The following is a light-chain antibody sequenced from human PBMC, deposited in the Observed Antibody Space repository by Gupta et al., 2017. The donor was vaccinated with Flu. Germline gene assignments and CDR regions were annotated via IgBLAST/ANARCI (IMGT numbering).Light chain of an antibody. V-gene: IGKV3-11*01. CDR1: QSVDGH. J-gene: IGKJ4*01. CDR2: DVS. Sequence: PATLSLSPGERATLSCRASQSVDGHFAWYQQKPGQAPRLVIYDVSNRATGIPARFSGSGSGTDFTLTISSLEPEDFAVYYCQQRASWPLTFGGGTXVEIK. CDR3: QQRASWPLT.